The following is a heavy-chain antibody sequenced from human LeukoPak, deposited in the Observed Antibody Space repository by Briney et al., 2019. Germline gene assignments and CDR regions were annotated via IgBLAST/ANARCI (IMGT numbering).Heavy chain of an antibody. V-gene: IGHV3-23*01. CDR3: AKDVYNWNFYSDY. J-gene: IGHJ4*02. D-gene: IGHD1-7*01. CDR1: GFTFSSYA. Sequence: QAGGSLRLSCAASGFTFSSYAMSWVRQAPGKGLEWVSAISASGYSTYYADSVKGRFTISRDNSKKTLYLQMNSLRAEDTAIFYCAKDVYNWNFYSDYWGQGTLVTVSS. CDR2: ISASGYST.